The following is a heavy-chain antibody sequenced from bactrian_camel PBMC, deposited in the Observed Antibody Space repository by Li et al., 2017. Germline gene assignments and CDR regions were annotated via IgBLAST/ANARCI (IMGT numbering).Heavy chain of an antibody. CDR3: AAVLCGSVRAGALRVTD. V-gene: IGHV3S53*01. J-gene: IGHJ4*01. D-gene: IGHD6*01. Sequence: HVQLVESGGGSVQAGGSLTLSCTASESTYRSICMAWFRQAPGSQRETVATVDSNGVTKVAGSVKGRFTLSKDNAESTVYLEMNSLKVEDSGMYYCAAVLCGSVRAGALRVTDWGQGTQVTVS. CDR2: VDSNGVT. CDR1: ESTYRSIC.